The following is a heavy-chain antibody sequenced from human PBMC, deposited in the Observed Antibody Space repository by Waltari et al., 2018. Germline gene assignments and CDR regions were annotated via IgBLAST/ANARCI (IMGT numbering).Heavy chain of an antibody. D-gene: IGHD2-15*01. CDR3: ARGDATPPYYYFHS. J-gene: IGHJ4*02. V-gene: IGHV1-69*11. Sequence: QVHLAQSGAEVRKPGSSVKVSCKASGDTFSLYAMAWVRQAPGQGLEWMGGIIPILGATNYSQKFQGRVTIPADESTSTAYMELSSLRSEDTALYFCARGDATPPYYYFHSWGQGTLVTVSS. CDR1: GDTFSLYA. CDR2: IIPILGAT.